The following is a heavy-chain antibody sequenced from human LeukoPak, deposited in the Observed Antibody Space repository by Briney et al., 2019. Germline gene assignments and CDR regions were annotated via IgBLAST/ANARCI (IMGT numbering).Heavy chain of an antibody. D-gene: IGHD3-3*01. CDR3: AKGQYYTFWSGYPGDY. V-gene: IGHV3-23*01. J-gene: IGHJ4*02. CDR1: GFTFSSYT. Sequence: GGSLRLSCAASGFTFSSYTMSWVRQAPGKGLEWVSTTTTSDGNTYYADSVKGRFTVPRDNSKNTLYLQMNSLRAEDTAVYYCAKGQYYTFWSGYPGDYWGQGTLVTVSS. CDR2: TTTSDGNT.